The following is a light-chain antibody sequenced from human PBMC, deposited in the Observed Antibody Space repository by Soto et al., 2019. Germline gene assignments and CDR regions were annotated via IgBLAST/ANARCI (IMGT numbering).Light chain of an antibody. CDR1: QTINNF. Sequence: DIQMTQSPSSLSASVGDRVTITCRASQTINNFLSWYQQKPGKPPNLLIYGASRLQSGVPSRFSGGGSGTDFILTISDLQAEDFASYFCPQSSSTPYIFGQGTTLEVK. CDR3: PQSSSTPYI. V-gene: IGKV1-39*01. CDR2: GAS. J-gene: IGKJ2*01.